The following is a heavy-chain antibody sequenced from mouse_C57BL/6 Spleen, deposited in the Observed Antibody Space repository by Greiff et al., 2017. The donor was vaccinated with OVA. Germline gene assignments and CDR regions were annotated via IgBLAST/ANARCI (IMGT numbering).Heavy chain of an antibody. CDR3: ARGEFYDGYRAWFAY. D-gene: IGHD2-3*01. CDR1: GYTFTSYN. J-gene: IGHJ3*01. Sequence: QVQLQQSGAELVRPGASVKMSCKASGYTFTSYNMHWVKQTPRQGLEWIGAIYPGNGDTSYNQKFKGKATLTVDKSSSTAYMQLSSLASEDSAVYFCARGEFYDGYRAWFAYWGQGTLVTVSA. V-gene: IGHV1-12*01. CDR2: IYPGNGDT.